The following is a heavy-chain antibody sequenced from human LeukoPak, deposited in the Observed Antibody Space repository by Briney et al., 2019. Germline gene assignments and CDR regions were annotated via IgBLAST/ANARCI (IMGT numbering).Heavy chain of an antibody. CDR3: ARDSGNYGMDV. CDR1: GGSISSYY. J-gene: IGHJ6*02. V-gene: IGHV4-59*01. Sequence: SETLSLTCTVSGGSISSYYWSWIRQPPGKGLEWIGYIYYSGSTNYNPSLKSRVTISVDTSKNQFPLKLSSVTAADTAVYYCARDSGNYGMDVWGQGTTVTVSS. CDR2: IYYSGST. D-gene: IGHD1-14*01.